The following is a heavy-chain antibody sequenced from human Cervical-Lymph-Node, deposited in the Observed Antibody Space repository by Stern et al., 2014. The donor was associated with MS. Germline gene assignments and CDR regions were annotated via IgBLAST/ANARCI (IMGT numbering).Heavy chain of an antibody. Sequence: VQLVQSGSALQKPGASVKVSCKGSGYIFSNYAINWVRQAPGQGLEWLGWINTDSGNPTYAQGFTGRYVFSLDTSVSTAYLQISSLKAEDTAVYYCARAPAGEQWLVRVAFDFWGQGTLVTVSS. CDR3: ARAPAGEQWLVRVAFDF. D-gene: IGHD6-19*01. CDR2: INTDSGNP. J-gene: IGHJ4*02. V-gene: IGHV7-4-1*02. CDR1: GYIFSNYA.